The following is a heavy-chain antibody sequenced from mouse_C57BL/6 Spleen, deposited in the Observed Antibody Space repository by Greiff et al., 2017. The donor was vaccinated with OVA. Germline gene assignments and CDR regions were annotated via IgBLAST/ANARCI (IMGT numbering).Heavy chain of an antibody. D-gene: IGHD1-1*01. CDR2: IDPENGDT. Sequence: VQLQQSGAELVRPGASVKLSCTASGFNIKDDYMHWVKQRPEQGLEWIGWIDPENGDTEYASKFQGKATITADPSSNTAYLQLSSLTSEDTAVYYCTPLITRNDYWGQGTTLTVSS. CDR1: GFNIKDDY. J-gene: IGHJ2*01. V-gene: IGHV14-4*01. CDR3: TPLITRNDY.